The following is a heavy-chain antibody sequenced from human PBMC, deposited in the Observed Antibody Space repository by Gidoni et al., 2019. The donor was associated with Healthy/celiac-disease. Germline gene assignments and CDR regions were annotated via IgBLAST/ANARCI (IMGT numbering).Heavy chain of an antibody. V-gene: IGHV3-9*01. J-gene: IGHJ4*02. CDR3: AKGKTTVTTAAFDY. CDR1: GFTFDDYA. D-gene: IGHD4-17*01. CDR2: ITWSSGRI. Sequence: EVHLVESGGGLVQPGRSLRLSCAASGFTFDDYAMHWVRQAPGKGLEWVSGITWSSGRIDYADSVKGRFTISRDNAKNSLYLHMNSLRPEDTALYYCAKGKTTVTTAAFDYWGQGTLVTVSS.